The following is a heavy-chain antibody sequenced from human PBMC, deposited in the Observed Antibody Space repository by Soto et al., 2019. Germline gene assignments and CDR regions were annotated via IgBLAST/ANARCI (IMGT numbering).Heavy chain of an antibody. D-gene: IGHD3-3*01. J-gene: IGHJ3*02. CDR3: ARQEGRFLEWLLGAFDI. Sequence: GESLKISCKGSGYSFTSYWIGWVRQMPGKGLEWMGIIYPGDSDTRYSPSFQGQVTISADKSISTAYLQWSSLKASDTAMYYCARQEGRFLEWLLGAFDIWGQGTMVTVSS. CDR1: GYSFTSYW. CDR2: IYPGDSDT. V-gene: IGHV5-51*01.